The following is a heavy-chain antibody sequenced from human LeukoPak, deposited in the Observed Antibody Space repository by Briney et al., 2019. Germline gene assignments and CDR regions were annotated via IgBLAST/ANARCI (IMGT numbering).Heavy chain of an antibody. CDR1: GYTFTTYY. Sequence: ASVKVSCKASGYTFTTYYMHWVRQAPGQGPEWMGIINPRGGSTDYAQKFQGRVTMTSDTSTSTVYMELNSLRSEDTAVYFCARVGITAATADNWGQGALVIVSS. D-gene: IGHD6-25*01. CDR2: INPRGGST. V-gene: IGHV1-46*01. CDR3: ARVGITAATADN. J-gene: IGHJ4*02.